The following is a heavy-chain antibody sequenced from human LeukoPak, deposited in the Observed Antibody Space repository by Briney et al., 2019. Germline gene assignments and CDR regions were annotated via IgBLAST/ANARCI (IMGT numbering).Heavy chain of an antibody. CDR2: INPYSGNT. Sequence: ASVKVSCKASGYTFTSYGINWVQQAPGQGLEWMGWINPYSGNTNYAQKFQGRVTMTTDTSTSTAYMELSSLRSDDTAVYYCASGLMILDQESGAAFDAFNMGGEGTMVTVSS. V-gene: IGHV1-18*01. J-gene: IGHJ3*02. D-gene: IGHD6-13*01. CDR3: ASGLMILDQESGAAFDAFNM. CDR1: GYTFTSYG.